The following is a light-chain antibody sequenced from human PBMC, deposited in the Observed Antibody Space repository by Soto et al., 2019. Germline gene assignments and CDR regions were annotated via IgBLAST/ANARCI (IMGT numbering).Light chain of an antibody. CDR3: QVWDSSSAHRV. Sequence: SYELTQPPSVSVAPGKTARITCGGNNIGSKSVHWYQQKPGQAPVLVIYYDSDRPSGIPERFSGSNSGNTATLTISRVEAGDGADYYCQVWDSSSAHRVFGGGTKLTVL. CDR2: YDS. V-gene: IGLV3-21*04. J-gene: IGLJ2*01. CDR1: NIGSKS.